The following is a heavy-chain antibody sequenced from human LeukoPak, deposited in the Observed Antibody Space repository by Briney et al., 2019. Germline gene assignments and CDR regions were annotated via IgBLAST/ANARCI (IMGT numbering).Heavy chain of an antibody. CDR2: IKQDGSEK. D-gene: IGHD1-26*01. J-gene: IGHJ4*02. V-gene: IGHV3-7*01. Sequence: GGSLRLSCAAPGFTFSSYWMSWVRQAPGKGLEWVANIKQDGSEKYYVDSVKGRFTISRDNAKNSLYLQMNSLRAEDTAVYYCARDLISGPEGYWGQGTLVTVSS. CDR3: ARDLISGPEGY. CDR1: GFTFSSYW.